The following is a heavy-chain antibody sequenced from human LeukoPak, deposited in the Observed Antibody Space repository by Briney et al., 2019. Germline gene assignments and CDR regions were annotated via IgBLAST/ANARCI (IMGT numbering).Heavy chain of an antibody. V-gene: IGHV3-33*01. CDR3: ARVRVPDGWREVDY. CDR1: GFTFSNYG. J-gene: IGHJ4*02. D-gene: IGHD6-19*01. CDR2: MFSSHK. Sequence: PGGSLRLSCAASGFTFSNYGMHWVCQAPDKGLEWVGVMFSSHKFYAGSVRGRFTISRDDSENTLFLEMNSLRVEDTAVYYCARVRVPDGWREVDYWGQGTLVTVSS.